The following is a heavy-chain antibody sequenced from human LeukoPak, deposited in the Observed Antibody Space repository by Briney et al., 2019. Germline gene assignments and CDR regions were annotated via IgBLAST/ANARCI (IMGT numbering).Heavy chain of an antibody. D-gene: IGHD1-7*01. CDR3: ARSNWNWGSGDAFDI. J-gene: IGHJ3*02. V-gene: IGHV4-30-4*08. Sequence: SETLSLTCTVSGGSISSSDYYWNWIRQPPGKGLEWIGYIYYSGSTYYNPSLKSRFTISVDTSKNQFSLRLYSVTSADTAVYYCARSNWNWGSGDAFDIWGRGTMVTVSS. CDR1: GGSISSSDYY. CDR2: IYYSGST.